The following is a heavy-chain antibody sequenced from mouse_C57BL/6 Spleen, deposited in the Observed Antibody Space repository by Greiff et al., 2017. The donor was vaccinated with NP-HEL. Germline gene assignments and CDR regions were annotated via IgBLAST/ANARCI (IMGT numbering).Heavy chain of an antibody. V-gene: IGHV1-69*01. CDR3: ASAGQGGDFAY. CDR1: GYTFTSYW. CDR2: IDPSDSYT. D-gene: IGHD3-3*01. J-gene: IGHJ3*01. Sequence: VQLQQPGAELVMPGASVKLSCKASGYTFTSYWMHWVKQRPGQGLEWIGEIDPSDSYTNYNQKFKGKSTLTVDKSSSTAYMQLSSLTSEDSAVYYCASAGQGGDFAYWGQGTLVTVSA.